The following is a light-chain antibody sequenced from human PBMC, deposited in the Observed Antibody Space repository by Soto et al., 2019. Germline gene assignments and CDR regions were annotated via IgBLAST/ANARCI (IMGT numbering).Light chain of an antibody. CDR2: LEGSGSY. Sequence: QSVLTQSSSASASLGSSVKLTCTLSSGHSSYIIAWHQQQPGKAPRYLMKLEGSGSYNKGSGVPDRFSGSSSGADRYLTISNRHSEDEADYYCETWDSNTRVFGGGTKLTVL. J-gene: IGLJ3*02. CDR3: ETWDSNTRV. CDR1: SGHSSYI. V-gene: IGLV4-60*03.